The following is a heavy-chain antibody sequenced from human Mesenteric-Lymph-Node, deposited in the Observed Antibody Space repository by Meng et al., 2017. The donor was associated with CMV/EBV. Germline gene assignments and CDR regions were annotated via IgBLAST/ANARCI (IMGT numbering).Heavy chain of an antibody. V-gene: IGHV4-61*01. Sequence: TVSGGSVSSGSYYWSWIRQPPGKGLEWIGYIYYSGSTNYNPSLKSRVTISVDTSKNQFSLKLSSVTAADTAVYYCARVGFRFGESIDYWGQGTLVTVSS. CDR3: ARVGFRFGESIDY. CDR1: GGSVSSGSYY. J-gene: IGHJ4*02. CDR2: IYYSGST. D-gene: IGHD3-10*01.